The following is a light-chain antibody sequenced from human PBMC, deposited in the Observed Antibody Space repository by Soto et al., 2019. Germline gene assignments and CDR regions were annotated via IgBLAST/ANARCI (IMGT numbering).Light chain of an antibody. CDR2: EVR. Sequence: QSALTQPASVSGSPGQSITISCTGTSSDVGGYNHVSWYQQHPGKAPKLIIYEVRNRPSGVSNRLSGSKSGNTASLTISGLQADDAADYYCCSYTSSSIRVFGGGTQLTVL. CDR1: SSDVGGYNH. J-gene: IGLJ3*02. V-gene: IGLV2-14*01. CDR3: CSYTSSSIRV.